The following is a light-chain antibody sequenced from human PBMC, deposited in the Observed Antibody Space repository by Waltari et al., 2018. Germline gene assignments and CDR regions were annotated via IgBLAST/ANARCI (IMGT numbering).Light chain of an antibody. CDR2: KAS. Sequence: DIQMTQSPSTLSASVGDRVTITCRASQSISSWLAWYQQKPGKAPKLLIYKASSLESGVPSRFSGGGSGTDFTLTINSLQPDDSATYYCQQYISFSKTFGQGTKVEIE. V-gene: IGKV1-5*03. CDR1: QSISSW. CDR3: QQYISFSKT. J-gene: IGKJ1*01.